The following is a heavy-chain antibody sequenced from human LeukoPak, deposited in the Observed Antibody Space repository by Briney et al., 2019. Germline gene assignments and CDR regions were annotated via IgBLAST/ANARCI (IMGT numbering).Heavy chain of an antibody. Sequence: GASVKVSCKASGYTFTGYYMHWVRQAPGQGLEWMGWINPNSGDTNYAQKFQGRVTMTRDTSISTAYMELSSLRSEDTAVYYCARSHYYDSSAPSNYYYYMDVWGKGTTVTISS. D-gene: IGHD3-22*01. J-gene: IGHJ6*03. CDR3: ARSHYYDSSAPSNYYYYMDV. CDR1: GYTFTGYY. CDR2: INPNSGDT. V-gene: IGHV1-2*02.